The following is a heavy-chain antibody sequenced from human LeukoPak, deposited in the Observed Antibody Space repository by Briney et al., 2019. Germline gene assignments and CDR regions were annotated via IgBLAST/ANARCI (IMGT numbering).Heavy chain of an antibody. V-gene: IGHV4-38-2*02. CDR3: SRGRKGGYNYAAIDF. J-gene: IGHJ4*02. Sequence: PSGTLSLTCTVSGYSIRSAYYWGWIRQSPGKGLEWIGVVYGGGNTHYNPSLESRVKISPDTSKNQFSLKLTSVTAADTAVYYCSRGRKGGYNYAAIDFWGQGTLVTVSS. CDR1: GYSIRSAYY. D-gene: IGHD5-18*01. CDR2: VYGGGNT.